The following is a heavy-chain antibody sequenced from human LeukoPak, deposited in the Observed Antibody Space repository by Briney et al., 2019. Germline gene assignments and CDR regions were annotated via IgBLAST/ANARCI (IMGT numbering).Heavy chain of an antibody. CDR1: RFTFNTYW. Sequence: GGSLRLSCAASRFTFNTYWMSWVRQAPGKGLEWVGRIKSKTDGGTTDYAAPVKGRFTISRDDSKNTLYLQMNSLKTEDTAVYYCTTSTVVYYAFDIWGQGTMVTVSS. D-gene: IGHD2-2*01. V-gene: IGHV3-15*01. J-gene: IGHJ3*02. CDR2: IKSKTDGGTT. CDR3: TTSTVVYYAFDI.